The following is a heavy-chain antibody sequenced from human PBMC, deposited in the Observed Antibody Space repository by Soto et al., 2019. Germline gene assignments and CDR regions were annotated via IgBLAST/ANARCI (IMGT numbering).Heavy chain of an antibody. CDR2: IYYSGST. D-gene: IGHD6-13*01. CDR1: GGSISSGDYY. CDR3: ARDFRIAAAVVWYFDL. V-gene: IGHV4-30-4*01. Sequence: QVQLQESGPGLVKPSQTLSLTCTVSGGSISSGDYYWSWIRQPPGKGLEWIGYIYYSGSTYYNPSLKSRVTISVDTSKNQFSLKLSSVTAADTAVYYCARDFRIAAAVVWYFDLWGRGTLVTVSS. J-gene: IGHJ2*01.